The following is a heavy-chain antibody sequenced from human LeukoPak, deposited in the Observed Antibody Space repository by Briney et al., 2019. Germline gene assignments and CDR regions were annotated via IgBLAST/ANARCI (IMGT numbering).Heavy chain of an antibody. CDR3: ARGDYELDY. D-gene: IGHD3-16*01. Sequence: AGSLRLSCAASGFTFSSYEMNWVRQAPGKGLEWVSYISSSGSTIYYADSVKGRFTISRDNAKNSLYLQMNSLRAEDTAVYYCARGDYELDYWGQGTLVTVSS. V-gene: IGHV3-48*03. J-gene: IGHJ4*02. CDR2: ISSSGSTI. CDR1: GFTFSSYE.